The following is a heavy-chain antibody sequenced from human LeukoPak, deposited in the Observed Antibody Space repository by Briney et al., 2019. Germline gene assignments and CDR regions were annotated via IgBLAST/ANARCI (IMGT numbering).Heavy chain of an antibody. CDR1: GFTFSTYG. V-gene: IGHV3-48*04. D-gene: IGHD6-13*01. CDR2: ISSSGSTI. J-gene: IGHJ4*02. CDR3: ASFRGIAAAGTWDY. Sequence: GGSLRLSCAASGFTFSTYGMNWVRQAPGKGLEWVSYISSSGSTIYYADSVKGRFTISRDNAKNSLYLQMNSLRAEDTAVYYCASFRGIAAAGTWDYWGQGTLVTVSS.